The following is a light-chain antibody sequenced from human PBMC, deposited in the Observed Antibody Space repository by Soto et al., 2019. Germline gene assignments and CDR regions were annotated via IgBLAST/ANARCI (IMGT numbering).Light chain of an antibody. V-gene: IGKV3-20*01. J-gene: IGKJ1*01. CDR1: QSVSSSY. Sequence: EIELTQSPTTLSSFPGDRVTLSCRASQSVSSSYLAWYQQKPGQAPRLLIYGASSRATGIPDRFSGSGSGTDFTLTISRLEPADFAVYYCQQYGSSPQTFGQGTRWIS. CDR3: QQYGSSPQT. CDR2: GAS.